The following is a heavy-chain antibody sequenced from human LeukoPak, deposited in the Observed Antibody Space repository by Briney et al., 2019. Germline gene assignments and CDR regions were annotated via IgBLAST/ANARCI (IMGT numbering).Heavy chain of an antibody. V-gene: IGHV1-18*04. J-gene: IGHJ4*02. CDR1: GYTFTSYG. Sequence: GESLKISCKASGYTFTSYGISWVRQAPGQGLEWMGWISAYNGNTNYAQKLQGRVTMTTDTSTSTAYMELRSLRSDDTAVYYCARVRTYSSDYWGQGTLVTVSS. D-gene: IGHD6-13*01. CDR3: ARVRTYSSDY. CDR2: ISAYNGNT.